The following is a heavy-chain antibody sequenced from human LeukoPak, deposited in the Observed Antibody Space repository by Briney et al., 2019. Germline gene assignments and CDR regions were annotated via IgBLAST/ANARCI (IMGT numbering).Heavy chain of an antibody. D-gene: IGHD3-22*01. J-gene: IGHJ3*02. V-gene: IGHV4-59*01. Sequence: SETLSLTCTVSGGSISSYYWSWIRQPPGKGLEWIGYIYYSGSTNYNPSLKSRVTISVDTSKNQFSLKLSSVTAADTAVYYCAGAMREDAFDIWGQGTKVTVSS. CDR3: AGAMREDAFDI. CDR2: IYYSGST. CDR1: GGSISSYY.